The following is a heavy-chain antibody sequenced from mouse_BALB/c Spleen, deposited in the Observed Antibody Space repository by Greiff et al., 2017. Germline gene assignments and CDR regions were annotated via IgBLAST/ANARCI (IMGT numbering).Heavy chain of an antibody. Sequence: QVQLKESGPGLVAPSQSLSITCTVSGFSLTSYGVHWVRQPPGKGLEWLGVIWAGGSTNYNSALMSRLSISKDNSKSQVFLKMNSLQTDDTAMYYCATYYYGSSYYAMDYWGQGTSVTVSS. D-gene: IGHD1-1*01. CDR1: GFSLTSYG. CDR3: ATYYYGSSYYAMDY. J-gene: IGHJ4*01. V-gene: IGHV2-9*02. CDR2: IWAGGST.